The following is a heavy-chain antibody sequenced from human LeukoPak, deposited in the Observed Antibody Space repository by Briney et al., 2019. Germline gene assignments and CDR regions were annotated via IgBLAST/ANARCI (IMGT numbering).Heavy chain of an antibody. CDR1: GFTFSSYA. CDR3: VKDGFDGII. J-gene: IGHJ4*02. V-gene: IGHV3-23*01. CDR2: VPGPADST. D-gene: IGHD5-24*01. Sequence: HAGGSLRLSCAASGFTFSSYAMSWVRQAPGKGLEWVSAVPGPADSTFYADSGKGRFTISRDNSKNNLYLQMNSLRAEDTAIYYCVKDGFDGIIWGQGTLVTVSS.